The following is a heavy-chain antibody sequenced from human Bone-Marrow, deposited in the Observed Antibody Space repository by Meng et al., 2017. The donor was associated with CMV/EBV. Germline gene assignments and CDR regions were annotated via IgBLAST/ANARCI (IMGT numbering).Heavy chain of an antibody. Sequence: GESLKIFCAAAGFTFSSYAMSWVRQAPGKGLEGVSAISGSGGSTYYADSVKGRFTISRDNSKNTLYLQMNSLRAEDTAVYNCTKSRNGYGGEDYWCQGTLVTVSS. J-gene: IGHJ4*02. CDR1: GFTFSSYA. D-gene: IGHD5-12*01. CDR2: ISGSGGST. V-gene: IGHV3-23*01. CDR3: TKSRNGYGGEDY.